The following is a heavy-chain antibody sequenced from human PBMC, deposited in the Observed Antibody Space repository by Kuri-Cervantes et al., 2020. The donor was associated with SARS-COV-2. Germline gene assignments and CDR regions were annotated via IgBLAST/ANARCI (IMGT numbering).Heavy chain of an antibody. Sequence: GGSLRLSCAASGFTFSSYGMHWVRQAPGKGLEWVAFIRFDGTKQYYADSVKGRFTISRDNSKNTLYLQMNSLRTDDTAVYYCAKDQFDSSGWYIDYWGQGTLVTVSS. CDR1: GFTFSSYG. D-gene: IGHD6-19*01. J-gene: IGHJ4*02. V-gene: IGHV3-30*02. CDR3: AKDQFDSSGWYIDY. CDR2: IRFDGTKQ.